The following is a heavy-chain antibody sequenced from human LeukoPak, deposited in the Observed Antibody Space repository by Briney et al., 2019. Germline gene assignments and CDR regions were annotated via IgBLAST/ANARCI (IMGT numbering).Heavy chain of an antibody. D-gene: IGHD3-22*01. CDR3: AKGLTYYYDSSGYPTYYYYYYMDV. CDR2: MSGDGGST. V-gene: IGHV3-43*02. Sequence: GGSLRLSCAASGFTFDDYAMHWVRQAPGKGLEWVSLMSGDGGSTYYADSVKGRVTISRDKSKNSLYLQMNSLRTEDTALYYCAKGLTYYYDSSGYPTYYYYYYMDVWGKGTTVTVSS. J-gene: IGHJ6*03. CDR1: GFTFDDYA.